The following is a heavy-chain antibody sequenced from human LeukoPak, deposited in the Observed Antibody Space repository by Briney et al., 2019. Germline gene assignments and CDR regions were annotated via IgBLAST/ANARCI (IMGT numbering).Heavy chain of an antibody. V-gene: IGHV1-46*01. CDR1: GYTFTSYY. J-gene: IGHJ6*02. CDR3: ARDCTNGVCYIGSYGMDV. Sequence: ASVKVSCKASGYTFTSYYMHWVRQAPGQGLEWMGIINPSGGSTSYAQKFQGRVTMTSDTSTSTVYMELSSLRSEDTAVYYCARDCTNGVCYIGSYGMDVWGQGTTVTVSS. D-gene: IGHD2-8*01. CDR2: INPSGGST.